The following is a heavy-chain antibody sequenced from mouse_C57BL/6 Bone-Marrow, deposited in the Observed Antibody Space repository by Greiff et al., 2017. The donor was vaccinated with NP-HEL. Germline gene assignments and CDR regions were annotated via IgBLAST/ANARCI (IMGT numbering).Heavy chain of an antibody. CDR3: ARSRGYEDY. V-gene: IGHV1-81*01. D-gene: IGHD2-2*01. CDR1: GYTFTSYG. Sequence: VKLMESGAELARPGASVKLSCKASGYTFTSYGISWVKQRTGQGLEWIGEIYPRSGNTYYNEKFKGKATLTADKSSSTAYMELRSLTSEDSAVYFCARSRGYEDYWGQGTTLTVSS. J-gene: IGHJ2*01. CDR2: IYPRSGNT.